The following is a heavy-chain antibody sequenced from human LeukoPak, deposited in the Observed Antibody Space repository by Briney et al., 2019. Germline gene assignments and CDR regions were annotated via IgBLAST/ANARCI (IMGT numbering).Heavy chain of an antibody. Sequence: GGSLRLSCAASGFNFGDFWMAWVRQTPGKGLEWVADIKEDGSEKFYVDSVKGRFTISRDNSKNTLYLQMNSLRAEDTAVYYCAKDAKTNNWNDKYPLYYFDYWGQGTLVTVSS. D-gene: IGHD1-1*01. V-gene: IGHV3-7*01. J-gene: IGHJ4*02. CDR3: AKDAKTNNWNDKYPLYYFDY. CDR2: IKEDGSEK. CDR1: GFNFGDFW.